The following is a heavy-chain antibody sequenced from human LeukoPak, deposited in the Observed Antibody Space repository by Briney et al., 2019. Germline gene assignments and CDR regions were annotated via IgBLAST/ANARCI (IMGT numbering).Heavy chain of an antibody. CDR3: ARLVTYGPFGY. J-gene: IGHJ4*02. Sequence: SETLSLTCNVSGGSISGYHWSWIRQPPGKGLEWIGYIYYSGSTNYNPSLKSRVTISVDTSKNQFSLKLSSVTAADTAVYYCARLVTYGPFGYWGQGTLVTVSS. CDR2: IYYSGST. CDR1: GGSISGYH. V-gene: IGHV4-59*08. D-gene: IGHD5-18*01.